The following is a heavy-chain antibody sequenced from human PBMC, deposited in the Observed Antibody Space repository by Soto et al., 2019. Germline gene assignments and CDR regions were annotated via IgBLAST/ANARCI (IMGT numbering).Heavy chain of an antibody. V-gene: IGHV3-15*01. CDR3: TTEGVGWYDSSGYYYEN. CDR1: GFTFSGYA. Sequence: EVQLLESGGGLVQPGGSLRLSCAASGFTFSGYAMSWVRQAPGKGLEWVGRIKSKTDGGTTDYAAPVKGRFTISRDDSKNTLYLQMNSLKAEDTAVYYCTTEGVGWYDSSGYYYENWGQGTLVTVSS. D-gene: IGHD3-22*01. CDR2: IKSKTDGGTT. J-gene: IGHJ4*02.